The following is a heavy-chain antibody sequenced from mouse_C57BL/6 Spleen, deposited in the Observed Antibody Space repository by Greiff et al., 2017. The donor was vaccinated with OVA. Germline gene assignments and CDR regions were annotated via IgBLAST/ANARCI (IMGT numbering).Heavy chain of an antibody. J-gene: IGHJ2*01. CDR2: INPSNGGT. D-gene: IGHD2-3*01. Sequence: QVHVKQPGTDLVKPGASVKLSCKASGYTFTSYWMHWVKQRPGQGLEWIGNINPSNGGTNYNEKFKSKATLTVDKSSSTAYMQLSSLTSEDSAVYYCARNGDGYYVGYWGQGTTLTVSS. CDR1: GYTFTSYW. V-gene: IGHV1-53*01. CDR3: ARNGDGYYVGY.